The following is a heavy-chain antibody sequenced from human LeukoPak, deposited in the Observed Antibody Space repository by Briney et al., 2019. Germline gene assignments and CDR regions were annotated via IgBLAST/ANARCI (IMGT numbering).Heavy chain of an antibody. CDR1: GFTFSSCG. CDR3: AKPGHYCGGDCSIFDY. J-gene: IGHJ4*02. V-gene: IGHV3-30*18. D-gene: IGHD2-21*02. Sequence: GGSLRLSCAASGFTFSSCGMHWVRQAPGKGLEWVAVISYDGSNKYYADSVKGRFTISRDNSKNTLYLQMNSLRAEDTAVYYCAKPGHYCGGDCSIFDYWGQGTLVTVSS. CDR2: ISYDGSNK.